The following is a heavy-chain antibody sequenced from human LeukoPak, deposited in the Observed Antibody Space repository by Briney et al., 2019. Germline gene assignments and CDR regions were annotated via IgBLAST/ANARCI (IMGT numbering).Heavy chain of an antibody. CDR3: ARSGYSGYEDAFDI. D-gene: IGHD5-12*01. CDR2: IYTSGST. V-gene: IGHV4-4*07. CDR1: GGSISSYY. Sequence: ASETLSLTCTVSGGSISSYYWSWIRQPAGKGLEWIGRIYTSGSTNYNPSPKSRVTMSVDTSKNQFSLKLSSVTAADTAVYYCARSGYSGYEDAFDIWGQGTMVTVSS. J-gene: IGHJ3*02.